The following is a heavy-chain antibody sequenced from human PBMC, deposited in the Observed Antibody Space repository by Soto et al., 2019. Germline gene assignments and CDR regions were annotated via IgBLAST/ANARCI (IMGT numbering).Heavy chain of an antibody. V-gene: IGHV1-69*02. CDR3: ARYYYDSSGYYPPYYYYGMDV. J-gene: IGHJ6*02. Sequence: QVQLVQSGAEVKKPGSSVKVSCKASGGTFSSYTISWVRQAPGQGLEWMGRIIPILGIANYAQKFQGRVTITADKSTSTAYMELSSLRSEDTAVYYCARYYYDSSGYYPPYYYYGMDVWGQGTTVTVSS. CDR1: GGTFSSYT. CDR2: IIPILGIA. D-gene: IGHD3-22*01.